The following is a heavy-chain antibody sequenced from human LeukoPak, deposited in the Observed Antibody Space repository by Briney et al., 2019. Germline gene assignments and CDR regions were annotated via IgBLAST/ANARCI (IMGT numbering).Heavy chain of an antibody. CDR1: GFTFSSYS. Sequence: GSLRLSCAASGFTFSSYSMNWVRQPPGKGLEWIGEIHHSGSTNYNPSLKSRVTISVDTSKNQFSLKLSSVTAADTAVYYCASGVGFWSGYWGYWGQGTLVTVSS. D-gene: IGHD3-3*01. CDR2: IHHSGST. V-gene: IGHV4-34*01. J-gene: IGHJ4*02. CDR3: ASGVGFWSGYWGY.